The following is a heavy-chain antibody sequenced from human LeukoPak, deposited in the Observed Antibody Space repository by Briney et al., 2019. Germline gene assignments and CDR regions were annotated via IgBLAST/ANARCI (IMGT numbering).Heavy chain of an antibody. CDR2: ISCSGGST. Sequence: PGGSLRLSCAASGFTFSNYAMNWVRQAPGKGLEWVSDISCSGGSTYYADSVKGRLTICIDNSKNTLYLQVNSRRAEDTAVYYCARGLYSSSPWGQGILVTVSS. CDR1: GFTFSNYA. D-gene: IGHD6-6*01. V-gene: IGHV3-23*01. J-gene: IGHJ4*02. CDR3: ARGLYSSSP.